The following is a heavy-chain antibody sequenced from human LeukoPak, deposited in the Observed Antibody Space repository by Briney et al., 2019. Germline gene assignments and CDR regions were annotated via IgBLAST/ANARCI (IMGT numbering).Heavy chain of an antibody. CDR1: GFTFSSYA. CDR3: ARDNFEGNTYYFDY. CDR2: ISYDRSNK. Sequence: GGSLRLSCAASGFTFSSYAMPWVRQAPGKGLEWVAVISYDRSNKYYADSVKGRFTISRDNSKNTLYLQMNSLRAEDTAVYYCARDNFEGNTYYFDYWGQGTLVTVSS. D-gene: IGHD1-20*01. J-gene: IGHJ4*02. V-gene: IGHV3-30-3*01.